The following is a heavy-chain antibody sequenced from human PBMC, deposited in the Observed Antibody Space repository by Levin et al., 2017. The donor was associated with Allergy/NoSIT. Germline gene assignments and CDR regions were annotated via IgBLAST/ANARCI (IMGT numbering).Heavy chain of an antibody. CDR2: ISGSGGST. J-gene: IGHJ4*02. V-gene: IGHV3-23*01. Sequence: GGSLRLSCAASGFTFSSYAMSWVRQAPGKGLEWVSAISGSGGSTYYADSVKGRFTISRDNSKNTLYLQMNSLRAEDTAVYYCAKVPMSYGGNSDYFDYWGQGTLVTVSS. CDR3: AKVPMSYGGNSDYFDY. D-gene: IGHD4-23*01. CDR1: GFTFSSYA.